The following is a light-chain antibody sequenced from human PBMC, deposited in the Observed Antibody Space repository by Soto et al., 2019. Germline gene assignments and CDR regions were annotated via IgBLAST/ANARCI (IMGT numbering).Light chain of an antibody. V-gene: IGKV3-15*01. Sequence: EIVMTQSPATLSVSPGERTTLSCRASKSGSSNLAWYQQRPGQAPRLLIYGASTRATGIPARFSGSGSGTEFTLTISSRQSEEFAVYYCQQYNNWPPLTFGGGTKVEIK. CDR2: GAS. CDR1: KSGSSN. CDR3: QQYNNWPPLT. J-gene: IGKJ4*01.